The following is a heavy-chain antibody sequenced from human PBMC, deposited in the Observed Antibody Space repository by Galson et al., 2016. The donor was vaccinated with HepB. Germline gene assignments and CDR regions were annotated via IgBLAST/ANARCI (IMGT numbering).Heavy chain of an antibody. CDR1: GDTPTELS. J-gene: IGHJ4*02. CDR2: FDAEEGGT. CDR3: ATEGGYCSTPRCRRFDY. Sequence: SVKVSCKVFGDTPTELSIYWVRQAPGKGLELMGGFDAEEGGTIYAQEFQGRVTMTEDTSADTAYMELSSLRSEDTAVYYCATEGGYCSTPRCRRFDYWGQGTLVTVSS. V-gene: IGHV1-24*01. D-gene: IGHD2-2*01.